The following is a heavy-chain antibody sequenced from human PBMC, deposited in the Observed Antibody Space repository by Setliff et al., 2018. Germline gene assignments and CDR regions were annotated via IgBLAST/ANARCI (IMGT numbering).Heavy chain of an antibody. J-gene: IGHJ3*02. V-gene: IGHV4-39*07. D-gene: IGHD3-22*01. CDR3: ARDYYDSRGSYAFDI. CDR2: IYYRGST. Sequence: PSETLSLTCTVSGGSISSSSYYWGWIRQPPGKGLEWIGSIYYRGSTYYNPSLKSRVTMSVDASKNQFSLNLSSVTAADTAMYYCARDYYDSRGSYAFDIWGQGTVVTVS. CDR1: GGSISSSSYY.